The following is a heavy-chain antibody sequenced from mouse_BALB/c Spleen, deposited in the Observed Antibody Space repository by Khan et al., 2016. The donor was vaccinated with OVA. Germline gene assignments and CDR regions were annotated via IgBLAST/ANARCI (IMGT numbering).Heavy chain of an antibody. J-gene: IGHJ2*01. CDR3: ARKNGSDFDY. CDR1: GYSFTGYF. CDR2: INPHIGET. D-gene: IGHD1-1*01. Sequence: VQLQQSGPELVKPGASVKISCKASGYSFTGYFMNWVMQSHGKRLEWIGRINPHIGETFYNQKFKDKATLTVDESSSTAFMELRNLASEDSAVYYYARKNGSDFDYWGQGTTLTVSS. V-gene: IGHV1-20*02.